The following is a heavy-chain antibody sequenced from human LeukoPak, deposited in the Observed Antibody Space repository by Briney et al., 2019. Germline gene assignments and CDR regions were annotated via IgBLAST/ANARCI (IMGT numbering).Heavy chain of an antibody. D-gene: IGHD3-10*01. Sequence: ASVKVSCKASGYTFTSYAMHWVRQAPGQGLEWMGWINPNSGGTNYAQKFQGRVTMTRDTSISTAYMELSRLRSDDTAVYYCARVLLWFGEWDRPDVWGKGTTVIVSS. CDR3: ARVLLWFGEWDRPDV. CDR2: INPNSGGT. J-gene: IGHJ6*04. CDR1: GYTFTSYA. V-gene: IGHV1-2*02.